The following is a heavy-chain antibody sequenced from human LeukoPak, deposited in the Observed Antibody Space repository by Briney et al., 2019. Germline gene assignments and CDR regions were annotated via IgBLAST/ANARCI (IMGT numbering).Heavy chain of an antibody. D-gene: IGHD2-2*01. CDR2: ISGLNGDT. CDR3: ARDLLVICRSTHCQKDENWFDP. Sequence: ASVKVSCKAPGYTFTDFGISWVRQAPGQGLDWMGWISGLNGDTKYAQNFQGRVSMATDTSTSTVYMELRSLTSDDTGVYYCARDLLVICRSTHCQKDENWFDPWGQGTLVVVSS. V-gene: IGHV1-18*04. J-gene: IGHJ5*02. CDR1: GYTFTDFG.